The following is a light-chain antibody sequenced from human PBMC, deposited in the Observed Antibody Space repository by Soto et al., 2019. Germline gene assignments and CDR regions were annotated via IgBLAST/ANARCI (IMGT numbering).Light chain of an antibody. CDR1: HSLIKW. V-gene: IGKV1-5*03. CDR3: QPDNTFHT. J-gene: IGKJ3*01. CDR2: EAS. Sequence: DIQMTPSPTTLSASVGDRVTITCRVSHSLIKWLAWYQHKPGKAPQLLIYEASTLQSGLPSSFTCNALGTDFTLNISSLQPYDVATYYCQPDNTFHTFSVGTKVDIK.